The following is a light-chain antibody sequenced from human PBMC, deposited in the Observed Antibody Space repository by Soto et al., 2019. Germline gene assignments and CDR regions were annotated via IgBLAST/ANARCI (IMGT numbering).Light chain of an antibody. J-gene: IGKJ2*02. CDR1: QSLLYSSNNKTY. Sequence: DIVMTQSPDSLAMSLGERATINCKSSQSLLYSSNNKTYLAWYQHKPGQSPKMLIFWASARESGVHDRFSGSGSETDFTLTISRLQAEDAAVYYCQQYYSDFCTFGPGTRLEIK. CDR3: QQYYSDFCT. CDR2: WAS. V-gene: IGKV4-1*01.